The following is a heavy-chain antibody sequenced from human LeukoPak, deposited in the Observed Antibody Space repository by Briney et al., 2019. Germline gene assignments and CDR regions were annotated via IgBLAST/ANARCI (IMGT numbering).Heavy chain of an antibody. J-gene: IGHJ4*02. D-gene: IGHD1-26*01. Sequence: SETLSLTCAVSGGSISSGGYSWSWIRQPPGKGLEWIGYIYHSGSTYYNPSLKSRVTISVDRSKNQFSLKLSSVTAADTAVYYCARGTSGSYPGGYFDYWGQGTLVTVSS. CDR1: GGSISSGGYS. V-gene: IGHV4-30-2*01. CDR3: ARGTSGSYPGGYFDY. CDR2: IYHSGST.